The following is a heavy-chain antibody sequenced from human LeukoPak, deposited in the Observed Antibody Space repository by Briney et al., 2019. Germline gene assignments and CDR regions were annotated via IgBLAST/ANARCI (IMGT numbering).Heavy chain of an antibody. D-gene: IGHD1-26*01. CDR1: GFTFSSAW. CDR3: TTDRGRTELPLFAS. J-gene: IGHJ5*01. Sequence: PGGSLRLSCAASGFTFSSAWMGWVRQAPGKGLGWVGRIKSKTDGGTTDYAAPVKVRFTISRDDSKNTLYLQMNSLKTEDTAVYYCTTDRGRTELPLFASWGQGTLVTVSS. V-gene: IGHV3-15*01. CDR2: IKSKTDGGTT.